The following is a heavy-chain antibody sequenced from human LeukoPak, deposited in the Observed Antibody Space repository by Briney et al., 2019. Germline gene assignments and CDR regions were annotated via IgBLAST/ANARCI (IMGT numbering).Heavy chain of an antibody. CDR2: INPNSGGT. J-gene: IGHJ4*02. Sequence: ASVKVSCKASGYTFTVYYMHWVRDAPGQGLGGMGGINPNSGGTNYAQKFQGGVTMTRDTSSRTAYMQLSSLRSDGTAMYYCARSYSGFGYALHDYWGQGTLVTVSS. V-gene: IGHV1-2*02. CDR1: GYTFTVYY. D-gene: IGHD1-26*01. CDR3: ARSYSGFGYALHDY.